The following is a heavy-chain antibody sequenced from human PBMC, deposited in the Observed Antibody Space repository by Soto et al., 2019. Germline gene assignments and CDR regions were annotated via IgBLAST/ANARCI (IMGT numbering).Heavy chain of an antibody. CDR3: ARRFCYYWGGTVSWFDP. J-gene: IGHJ5*02. V-gene: IGHV4-39*01. CDR2: IYYSGST. CDR1: GGSISSSSYY. Sequence: QLQLQESGPGLVKPSETLSLTCTVSGGSISSSSYYWGWIRQPPGKGLEWIGSIYYSGSTYYNPSLKSRVTISVDTSKNQFSLKLSSVTAADTAVYYCARRFCYYWGGTVSWFDPWGQGTLVTVSS. D-gene: IGHD3-22*01.